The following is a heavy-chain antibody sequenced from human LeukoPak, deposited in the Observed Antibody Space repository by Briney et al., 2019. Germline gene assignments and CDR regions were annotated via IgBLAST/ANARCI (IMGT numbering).Heavy chain of an antibody. CDR2: INSDGSST. CDR1: GFTFSSYW. V-gene: IGHV3-74*01. Sequence: PGGSLRLSCAASGFTFSSYWMHWVRQAPGKGLVWVSRINSDGSSTSYADSVKGRFTISRDNSKNTLYLQMNSLRVEDTAVYYCAKGGIDFDWFVFDYWGQGTLVTVSS. D-gene: IGHD3-9*01. J-gene: IGHJ4*02. CDR3: AKGGIDFDWFVFDY.